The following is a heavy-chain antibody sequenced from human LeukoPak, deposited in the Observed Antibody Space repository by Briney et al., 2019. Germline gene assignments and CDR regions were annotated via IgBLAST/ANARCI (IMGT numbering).Heavy chain of an antibody. CDR1: GYTFTSYA. CDR2: ISAYNGNT. CDR3: ARGGGSCCDYYYYYMDV. V-gene: IGHV1-18*01. J-gene: IGHJ6*03. D-gene: IGHD2-15*01. Sequence: ASVKVSCKASGYTFTSYAMNWVRQAPGQGLEWMGWISAYNGNTNYAQKLQGRVTMTTDTSTSTAYMELRSLRSDDTAVYYCARGGGSCCDYYYYYMDVWGKGTTVTVSS.